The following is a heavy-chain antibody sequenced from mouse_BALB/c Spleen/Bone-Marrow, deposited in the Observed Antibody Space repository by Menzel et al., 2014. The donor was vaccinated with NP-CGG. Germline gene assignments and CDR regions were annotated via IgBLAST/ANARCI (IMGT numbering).Heavy chain of an antibody. D-gene: IGHD1-1*01. CDR1: GYTFSSYW. CDR3: ARHYYGSSHFAC. V-gene: IGHV1-9*01. Sequence: VQLVESGTELMKPGASVKISCKATGYTFSSYWIEWVKQRPGHGLEWIGEILPGSGSTDYNEKFKGKATFTADTSSNTAYMQLSSRTSEDSAVYYCARHYYGSSHFACWGQGTLVTVSA. J-gene: IGHJ3*01. CDR2: ILPGSGST.